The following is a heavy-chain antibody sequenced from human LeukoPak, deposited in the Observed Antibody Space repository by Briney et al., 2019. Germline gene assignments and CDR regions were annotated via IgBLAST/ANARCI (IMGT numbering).Heavy chain of an antibody. CDR2: ISSGSSYI. CDR1: GFTFSSYS. V-gene: IGHV3-21*06. J-gene: IGHJ4*02. CDR3: ARGAQIVVTPAAQARPGASGVDY. Sequence: GGSLRLSCAASGFTFSSYSINWVRQAPGKGLEWVSTISSGSSYIYYADSVKGGFTISRDNAKNSLDLQMSSLRAEDTAVYYCARGAQIVVTPAAQARPGASGVDYWGQGTLVTVSS. D-gene: IGHD2-2*01.